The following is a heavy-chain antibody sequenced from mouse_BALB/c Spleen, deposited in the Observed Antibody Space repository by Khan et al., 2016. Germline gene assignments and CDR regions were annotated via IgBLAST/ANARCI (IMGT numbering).Heavy chain of an antibody. CDR2: ISYDGSN. CDR3: ARDGYGSSDFDY. J-gene: IGHJ2*01. CDR1: GYSITSGYY. V-gene: IGHV3-6*02. Sequence: EVQLQESGPGLVKPSQSLSLTCSVTGYSITSGYYWNWIRQFPGNKLEWMGYISYDGSNNYNPSLKNRISITRDTSKNQFFLKLNSVTTEDTATXYCARDGYGSSDFDYWGQGTTLTVSS. D-gene: IGHD1-1*01.